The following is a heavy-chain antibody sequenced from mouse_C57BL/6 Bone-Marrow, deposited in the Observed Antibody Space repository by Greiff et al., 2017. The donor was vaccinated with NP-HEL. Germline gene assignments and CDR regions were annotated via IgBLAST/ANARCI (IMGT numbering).Heavy chain of an antibody. J-gene: IGHJ2*01. D-gene: IGHD1-1*01. V-gene: IGHV1-7*01. CDR2: INPSSGYT. CDR1: GYTFTSYW. CDR3: ARPAYYGSSPQWDY. Sequence: QVQLKESGAELAKPGASVKLSCKASGYTFTSYWMHWVKQRPGQGLEWIGYINPSSGYTKYNQKFKAKATLTADKSSSTAYMQLSSLTYEDSAVYYCARPAYYGSSPQWDYWGQGTTLTVSS.